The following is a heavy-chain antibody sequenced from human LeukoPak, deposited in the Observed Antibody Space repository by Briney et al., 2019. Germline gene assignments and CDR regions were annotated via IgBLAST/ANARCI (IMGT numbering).Heavy chain of an antibody. D-gene: IGHD6-19*01. CDR2: ISYDGSNK. CDR3: AKDPRPYSSGWNNWFDP. Sequence: GGSLRPSCAASGFTFSSYAMHWVRQAPGKGLEWVAVISYDGSNKYYADSVKGRFTISRDNSKNTLYLQMNSLRAEDTAVYYCAKDPRPYSSGWNNWFDPWGQGTLVTVSS. V-gene: IGHV3-30-3*01. J-gene: IGHJ5*02. CDR1: GFTFSSYA.